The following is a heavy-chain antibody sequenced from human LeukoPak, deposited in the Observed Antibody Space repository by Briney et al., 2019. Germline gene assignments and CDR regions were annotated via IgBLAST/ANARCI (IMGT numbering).Heavy chain of an antibody. CDR1: GYTLTELS. CDR3: ATDQGEGTRLFDY. D-gene: IGHD2-2*01. J-gene: IGHJ4*02. Sequence: ASVKVSCKVPGYTLTELSMHWVRQAPGKGLEWMGGFDPEDGETIYAQKFQGRVTMTEDTSTDTAYMELSSLRSEDTAVYYCATDQGEGTRLFDYWGQGTLVTVSS. V-gene: IGHV1-24*01. CDR2: FDPEDGET.